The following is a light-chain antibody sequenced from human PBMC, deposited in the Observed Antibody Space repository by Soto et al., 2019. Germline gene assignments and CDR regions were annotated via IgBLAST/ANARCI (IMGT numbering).Light chain of an antibody. CDR2: EVT. J-gene: IGLJ2*01. CDR3: SSYAGRNNLV. CDR1: SSDVGVYNS. Sequence: QSVLTQAPSASGSPGQSVTISCTGTSSDVGVYNSVSWYQHHPGKAPKLMIYEVTKRPSGVPDRFSGSRSGNTASLTVSGLQAEDEAHYYCSSYAGRNNLVFGGGTQLTVL. V-gene: IGLV2-8*01.